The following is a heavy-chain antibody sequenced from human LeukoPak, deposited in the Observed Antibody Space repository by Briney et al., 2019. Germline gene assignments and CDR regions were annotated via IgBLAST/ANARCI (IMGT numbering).Heavy chain of an antibody. CDR3: ASEAYYYDSSGYYKY. D-gene: IGHD3-22*01. Sequence: SETLSLTCTVSGGSISSYYWSWIRQPPGKGLEWIGYIYYLGSTNYSPSLKSRVTISVDTSKNQFSLKLSSVTAADTAVYYCASEAYYYDSSGYYKYWGQGTLVTVSS. CDR2: IYYLGST. CDR1: GGSISSYY. V-gene: IGHV4-59*12. J-gene: IGHJ4*02.